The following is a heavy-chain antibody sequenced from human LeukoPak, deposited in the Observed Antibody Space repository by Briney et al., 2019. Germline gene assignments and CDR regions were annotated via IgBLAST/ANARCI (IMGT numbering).Heavy chain of an antibody. CDR3: ARNQFSSASSSMDV. V-gene: IGHV5-51*01. CDR1: GYSFTNYW. J-gene: IGHJ6*03. D-gene: IGHD2-2*01. Sequence: GESLKISCKGSGYSFTNYWLGWVRQMPGKGLEWMGIIYPGDSDTRYSPSFQGQVTISADKSISTAYLQLSSLKASDSATYYCARNQFSSASSSMDVWGKGTSVTVFS. CDR2: IYPGDSDT.